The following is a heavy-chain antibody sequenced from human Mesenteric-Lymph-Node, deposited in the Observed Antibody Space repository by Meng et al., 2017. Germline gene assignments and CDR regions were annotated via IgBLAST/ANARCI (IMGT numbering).Heavy chain of an antibody. Sequence: SETLSPTCTFPGDSISTTNYYWGWIRQPPGRGLEWIGTLYSSGSAFYNPALEGRVTTSIDTSRNQFSLKLNSVSAADTAVYYCARKMSGTMLDFWGPGTLVTVSS. CDR2: LYSSGSA. D-gene: IGHD1-1*01. CDR1: GDSISTTNYY. CDR3: ARKMSGTMLDF. V-gene: IGHV4-39*07. J-gene: IGHJ4*02.